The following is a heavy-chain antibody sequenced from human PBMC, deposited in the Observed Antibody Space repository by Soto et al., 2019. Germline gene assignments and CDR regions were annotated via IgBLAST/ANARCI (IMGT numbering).Heavy chain of an antibody. CDR2: IYYSGST. D-gene: IGHD2-2*01. J-gene: IGHJ6*04. CDR1: GGSISSSSYY. Sequence: SETLSLTCTVSGGSISSSSYYWGWIRQPPGKGLEWIGSIYYSGSTYYNPSLKSRVTISVDTSKNQFSLKLSSVTAADTAVYYCARSVCDYNTSSYYNNYYYDMDVWGKGTTVTVSS. V-gene: IGHV4-39*01. CDR3: ARSVCDYNTSSYYNNYYYDMDV.